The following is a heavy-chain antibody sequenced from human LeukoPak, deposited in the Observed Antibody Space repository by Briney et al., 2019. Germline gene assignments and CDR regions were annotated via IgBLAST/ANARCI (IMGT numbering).Heavy chain of an antibody. CDR3: ARGRSTRFDP. D-gene: IGHD3-10*01. CDR1: GGSITSSY. V-gene: IGHV4-4*07. J-gene: IGHJ5*02. CDR2: LSSSGTT. Sequence: PSETLSLTCTVSGGSITSSYWNWIRQPARRGLEWIGRLSSSGTTYNPSLKSRVTMSLDTSKNQFSLRLRSVTAADTAVYYCARGRSTRFDPWGQGTLVTVSP.